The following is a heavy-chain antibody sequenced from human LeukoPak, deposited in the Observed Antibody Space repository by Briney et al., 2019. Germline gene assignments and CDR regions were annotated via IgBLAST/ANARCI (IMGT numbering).Heavy chain of an antibody. CDR1: GFTFGDYA. CDR2: IRSKAYGGTT. V-gene: IGHV3-49*03. Sequence: GRSLRLSCTASGFTFGDYAMSWFRQAPGKGLEWVGFIRSKAYGGTTEYAASVKGRFTISRDDSKSIAYLQMNSLKTEDTAVYYCTRAHDTAMVLYYYYYYMDVWGKGTTVTVSS. CDR3: TRAHDTAMVLYYYYYYMDV. D-gene: IGHD5-18*01. J-gene: IGHJ6*03.